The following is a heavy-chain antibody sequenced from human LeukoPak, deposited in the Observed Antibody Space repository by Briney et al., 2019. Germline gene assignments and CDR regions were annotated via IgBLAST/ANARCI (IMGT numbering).Heavy chain of an antibody. V-gene: IGHV4-34*01. CDR1: GGSFSNYY. J-gene: IGHJ4*02. Sequence: PSETLSLTCAVYGGSFSNYYWSWIRQPPGKGLEWIGEINHGGTTKYNPSLRSRATISVDTSKNQFSLKLSSVTAADTAVYYCASPWDFWGQGTLVTVSS. CDR2: INHGGTT. CDR3: ASPWDF.